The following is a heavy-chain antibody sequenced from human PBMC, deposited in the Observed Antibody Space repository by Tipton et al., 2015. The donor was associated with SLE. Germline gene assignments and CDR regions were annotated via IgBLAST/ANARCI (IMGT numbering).Heavy chain of an antibody. CDR2: IYYSGST. D-gene: IGHD5-12*01. CDR3: ARQVASFDY. J-gene: IGHJ4*02. Sequence: GLVKPSETLSLTCTVSGGSISSSSYYWGWIRQPPGKGLEWIGSIYYSGSTYYNPSLKSRVTISVDTSKNQFSLKLSSVTAADTAVYYCARQVASFDYWGQGTLVTVSS. V-gene: IGHV4-39*01. CDR1: GGSISSSSYY.